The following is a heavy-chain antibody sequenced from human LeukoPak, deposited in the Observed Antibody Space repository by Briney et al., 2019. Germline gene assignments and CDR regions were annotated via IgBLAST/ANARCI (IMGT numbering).Heavy chain of an antibody. CDR1: GFTFSSYA. V-gene: IGHV3-64*01. CDR3: AKDHTLYYDILTRHNWFDP. Sequence: GGSLRLSCAASGFTFSSYAMHWVRQAPGKGLEYVSAISSNGGSTYYANSVKGRFTISRDNSKNTLYLQMNSLRAEDTAVYYCAKDHTLYYDILTRHNWFDPWGQGTLVTVSS. J-gene: IGHJ5*02. CDR2: ISSNGGST. D-gene: IGHD3-9*01.